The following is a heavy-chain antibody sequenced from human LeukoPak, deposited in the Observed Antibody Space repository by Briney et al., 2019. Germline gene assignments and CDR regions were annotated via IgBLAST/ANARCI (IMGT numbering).Heavy chain of an antibody. CDR1: GFTFSSYA. D-gene: IGHD3-3*01. V-gene: IGHV3-23*01. CDR3: AKALNYDFWSGYPNTEYYFDY. Sequence: GGSLRLSCAASGFTFSSYAMSWVRQAPGKGLEWVSAISGSGGSTYYADPVKGRFTISRDNSKNTLYLQMNSLRAEDTAVYYCAKALNYDFWSGYPNTEYYFDYWGQGTLVTVSS. J-gene: IGHJ4*02. CDR2: ISGSGGST.